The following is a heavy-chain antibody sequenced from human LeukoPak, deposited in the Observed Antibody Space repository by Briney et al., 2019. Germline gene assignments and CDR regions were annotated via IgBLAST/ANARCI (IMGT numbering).Heavy chain of an antibody. Sequence: SETLSLTCTASGGSISSYYWSWIRQPAGKGLEWIGRIYTSGSTNYNPSLKSRVTMSVDTSKNQFSLKLSSVTAADTAVYYCTYGDHRSFDYWGQGTLVTVSS. CDR1: GGSISSYY. V-gene: IGHV4-4*07. D-gene: IGHD4-17*01. J-gene: IGHJ4*02. CDR3: TYGDHRSFDY. CDR2: IYTSGST.